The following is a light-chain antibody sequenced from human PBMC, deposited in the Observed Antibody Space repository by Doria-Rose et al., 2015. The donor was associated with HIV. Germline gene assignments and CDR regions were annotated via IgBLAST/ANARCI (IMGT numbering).Light chain of an antibody. J-gene: IGLJ1*01. Sequence: QTVVTQEPSVSEAPGQRVTISCTGSSSNIGAGYDVHWYQQLPGTAPKLLIYGNINRTSGVPDRISGSKSGTSASPAITGLQAEDEADYYCQSYDSSLSGYVFGTGTEVTVL. CDR1: SSNIGAGYD. V-gene: IGLV1-40*01. CDR3: QSYDSSLSGYV. CDR2: GNI.